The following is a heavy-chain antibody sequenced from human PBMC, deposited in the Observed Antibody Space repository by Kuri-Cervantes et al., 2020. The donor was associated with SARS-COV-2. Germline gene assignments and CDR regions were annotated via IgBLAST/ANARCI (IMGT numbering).Heavy chain of an antibody. CDR3: AKGSASWASDIDN. V-gene: IGHV3-30*02. Sequence: GASLKISCAASEFTFSSYGMHWVRQAPGKGLEWVAFIRYDGSNKYYADSVKGRFTISRDSSKNTLYLQMNSLRSEDTAVYYCAKGSASWASDIDNWGQGTLVTVSS. CDR2: IRYDGSNK. J-gene: IGHJ4*02. D-gene: IGHD2-2*01. CDR1: EFTFSSYG.